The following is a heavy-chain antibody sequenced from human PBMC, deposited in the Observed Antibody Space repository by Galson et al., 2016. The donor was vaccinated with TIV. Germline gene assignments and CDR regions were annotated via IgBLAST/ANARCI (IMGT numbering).Heavy chain of an antibody. CDR1: NFDFRNYG. J-gene: IGHJ4*02. V-gene: IGHV3-33*01. CDR3: ARGDFGDYREFFHY. Sequence: LRLSCAASNFDFRNYGMHWVRQAPGKGLEWVALIWYDGGNKYYVDSVKGRFTISRDNSKNILYLQMNSLRPEDTAVYYCARGDFGDYREFFHYWGQGTLVTVSS. D-gene: IGHD4-17*01. CDR2: IWYDGGNK.